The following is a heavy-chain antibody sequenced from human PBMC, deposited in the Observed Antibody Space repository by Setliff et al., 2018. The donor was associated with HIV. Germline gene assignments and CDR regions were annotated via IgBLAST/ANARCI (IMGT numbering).Heavy chain of an antibody. D-gene: IGHD1-1*01. CDR3: AKGTGVHYYYYYMDV. CDR1: GFTFSSYA. CDR2: ISGSGGST. V-gene: IGHV3-23*01. J-gene: IGHJ6*03. Sequence: LRLSCAASGFTFSSYAMSWVRQAPGKGLEWVSAISGSGGSTYYADSVKGRFTISRDNSKNTLYLQMNSLRAEDTAVYYCAKGTGVHYYYYYMDVWGKGTTVTVSS.